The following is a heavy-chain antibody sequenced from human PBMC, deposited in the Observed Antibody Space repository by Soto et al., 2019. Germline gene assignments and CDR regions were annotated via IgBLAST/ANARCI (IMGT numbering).Heavy chain of an antibody. CDR3: AKENGASPDS. D-gene: IGHD3-10*01. J-gene: IGHJ4*02. CDR1: GFIFRDWF. V-gene: IGHV3-11*01. CDR2: ISKDSGRAT. Sequence: LVESGGALVKPGGSLRLSCAASGFIFRDWFMSWIRQAPGKGLEWISYISKDSGRATRYADSVKGRVTISRDHAKNTLFLQLNNLTVEDTAVCDCAKENGASPDSWGQGTLVTVCS.